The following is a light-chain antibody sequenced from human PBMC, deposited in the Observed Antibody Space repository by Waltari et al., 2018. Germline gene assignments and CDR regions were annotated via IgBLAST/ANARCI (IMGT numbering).Light chain of an antibody. CDR3: CSYAGSYTWV. CDR2: DVI. J-gene: IGLJ3*02. Sequence: QSALTQPRSVSGSPGQSGTISCTGTSRDVGAYNYVSWYQQHPGKAPKLMIYDVIKRPSGVPDRFSGSNSGNTAYLTISGLQAEDEADYCCCSYAGSYTWVFGGGTQLTVL. CDR1: SRDVGAYNY. V-gene: IGLV2-11*01.